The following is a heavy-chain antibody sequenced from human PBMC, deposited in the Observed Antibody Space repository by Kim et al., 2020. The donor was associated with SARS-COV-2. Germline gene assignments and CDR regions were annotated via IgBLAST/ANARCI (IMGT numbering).Heavy chain of an antibody. CDR2: ISWNSGSI. V-gene: IGHV3-9*01. J-gene: IGHJ4*02. CDR3: AKDKGKAAAGTEFDY. CDR1: GFTFDDYA. Sequence: GGSLRLSCAASGFTFDDYAMHWVRQAPGKGLEWVSGISWNSGSIGYADSVKGRFTISRDNAKNSLYLQMNSLRAEDTALYYCAKDKGKAAAGTEFDYWGQGTLVTVSS. D-gene: IGHD6-13*01.